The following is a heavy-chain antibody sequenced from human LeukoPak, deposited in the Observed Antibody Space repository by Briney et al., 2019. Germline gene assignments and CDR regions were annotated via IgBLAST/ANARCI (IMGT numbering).Heavy chain of an antibody. Sequence: ASVKVSCKASGYTFTSYYMHWVRQAPGQGLEWMGIINPSGGSTSYAQKFQGRVTMTRDTSTSTVYMELSSLRSEDTAVYYCARAGLGGIVVVPAAEWSWFDPWGQGTPVTVSS. CDR3: ARAGLGGIVVVPAAEWSWFDP. J-gene: IGHJ5*02. D-gene: IGHD2-2*01. CDR2: INPSGGST. V-gene: IGHV1-46*03. CDR1: GYTFTSYY.